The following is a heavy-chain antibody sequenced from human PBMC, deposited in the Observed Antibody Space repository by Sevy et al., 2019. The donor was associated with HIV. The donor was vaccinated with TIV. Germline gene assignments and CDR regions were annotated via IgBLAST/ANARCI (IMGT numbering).Heavy chain of an antibody. CDR3: ARRGDNNWFDP. J-gene: IGHJ5*02. V-gene: IGHV4-39*01. Sequence: SETLSLTCTVSGVSISGGAYYWGWIRQPPGKGLEWIGSISYTGSTYYNPSLKSRVTISVATSKNQFSRKLTSVTAADTAVYYCARRGDNNWFDPWGQGTLVTVSS. CDR1: GVSISGGAYY. CDR2: ISYTGST. D-gene: IGHD2-15*01.